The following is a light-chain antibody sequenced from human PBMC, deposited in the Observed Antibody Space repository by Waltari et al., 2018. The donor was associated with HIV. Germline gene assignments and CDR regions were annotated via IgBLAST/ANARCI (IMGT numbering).Light chain of an antibody. CDR3: QQYNNWPGT. CDR2: GAS. V-gene: IGKV3-15*01. J-gene: IGKJ2*01. Sequence: IVMTQSPATLSVSPGDRATLSCRASQSVSSNLAWYQQKPGQAPRLLIYGASTRATGIPARFSGSGSGTEFTLTISSLQSEDFAVYYCQQYNNWPGTFGQGTKLGIK. CDR1: QSVSSN.